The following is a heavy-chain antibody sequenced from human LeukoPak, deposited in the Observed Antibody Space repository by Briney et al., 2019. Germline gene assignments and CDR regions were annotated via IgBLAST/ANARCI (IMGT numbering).Heavy chain of an antibody. CDR1: GGSFSGHY. D-gene: IGHD3-22*01. J-gene: IGHJ4*02. CDR2: INHSGST. V-gene: IGHV4-34*01. CDR3: ASDPYYYDSSGIL. Sequence: SETLSLTCAVYGGSFSGHYWSWVRQPPGKGLEWMGEINHSGSTNYNPSLKSRVPISVDTSKNQFSLKLSSVTAADTAVYYCASDPYYYDSSGILWGQGTLVTVSS.